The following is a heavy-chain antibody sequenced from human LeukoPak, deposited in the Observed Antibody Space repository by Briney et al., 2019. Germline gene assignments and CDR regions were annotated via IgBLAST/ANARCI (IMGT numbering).Heavy chain of an antibody. CDR2: ISYDGSNK. CDR3: ARDSLKHGGDPSPLGY. CDR1: GFTFSSYA. V-gene: IGHV3-30*04. Sequence: GGSLRLSCAASGFTFSSYAMHWVRQAPGKGLEWVAVISYDGSNKYYADSVKGRFTISRDNSKNTLYLQMNSLRAEDTAVYYCARDSLKHGGDPSPLGYWGQGTLVTVSS. D-gene: IGHD2-21*02. J-gene: IGHJ4*02.